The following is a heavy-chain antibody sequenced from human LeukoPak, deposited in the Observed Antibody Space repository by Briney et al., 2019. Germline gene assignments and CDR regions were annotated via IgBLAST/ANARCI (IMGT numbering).Heavy chain of an antibody. Sequence: GGSLRLSCAASGFIFSSYAMHWVRQAPGKGLEWVAIISYDGSNTKYTDSVKGRFTISRDNSKNTLYLQMNSLRGEDTAVYYCARDLHGQHQLARFAYWGQGTLVTVSS. V-gene: IGHV3-30*04. CDR2: ISYDGSNT. D-gene: IGHD6-13*01. J-gene: IGHJ4*02. CDR1: GFIFSSYA. CDR3: ARDLHGQHQLARFAY.